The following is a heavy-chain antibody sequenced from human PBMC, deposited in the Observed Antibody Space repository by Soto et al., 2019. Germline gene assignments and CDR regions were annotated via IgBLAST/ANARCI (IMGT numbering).Heavy chain of an antibody. CDR1: GGSISSNRDF. D-gene: IGHD3-22*01. J-gene: IGHJ4*02. Sequence: SETLSLTCTVSGGSISSNRDFWGWIRQPPGKGLEWIGSVYYSGSTYYNPSLMSRASISVDTSRNLFSLNLSSVTAADTAVYYCARHPRGDYYDTRGYELCYFDNWGQGTLVTVSS. CDR2: VYYSGST. CDR3: ARHPRGDYYDTRGYELCYFDN. V-gene: IGHV4-39*01.